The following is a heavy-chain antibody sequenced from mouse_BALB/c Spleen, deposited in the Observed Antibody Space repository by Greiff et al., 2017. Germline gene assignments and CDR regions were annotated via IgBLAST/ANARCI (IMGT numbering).Heavy chain of an antibody. CDR3: ARGGRGSSLYWYFDV. J-gene: IGHJ1*01. D-gene: IGHD1-1*01. CDR1: GYTFTDYV. CDR2: IYPGSGST. Sequence: QVQLKQSGPELVKPGASVKMSCKASGYTFTDYVISWVKQRTGQGLEWIGEIYPGSGSTYYNEKFKGKATLTADKSSNTAYMQLSSLTSEDSAVYFCARGGRGSSLYWYFDVWGAGTTVTVSS. V-gene: IGHV1-77*01.